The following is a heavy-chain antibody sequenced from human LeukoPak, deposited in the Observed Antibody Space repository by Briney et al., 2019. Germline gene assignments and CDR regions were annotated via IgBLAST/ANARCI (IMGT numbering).Heavy chain of an antibody. V-gene: IGHV3-30-3*01. CDR3: ARDRYNWNGPDY. D-gene: IGHD1-1*01. J-gene: IGHJ4*02. CDR1: GFTFSSYA. CDR2: ISYDGGNK. Sequence: PGGSLRLSCAASGFTFSSYAMHWVRQAPGKGLEWVAVISYDGGNKYYADSVKGRFTISRDNSKNTLYLQMNSLRAEDTAVYYCARDRYNWNGPDYWGQGTLVTVSS.